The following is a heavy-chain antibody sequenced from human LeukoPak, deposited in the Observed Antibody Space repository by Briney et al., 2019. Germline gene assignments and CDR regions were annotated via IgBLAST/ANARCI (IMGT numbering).Heavy chain of an antibody. V-gene: IGHV4-38-2*02. CDR1: GYSISSGYY. CDR2: IYHSGST. D-gene: IGHD2-21*02. CDR3: ARGPVTRAIDY. Sequence: PSETLSLTCTVSGYSISSGYYWGWIRQPPGKGLEWIGTIYHSGSTYYNPSLKSRVTISVDTSKDQFSLKLTSVTAADTAVYYCARGPVTRAIDYWGQGTLVTVSS. J-gene: IGHJ4*02.